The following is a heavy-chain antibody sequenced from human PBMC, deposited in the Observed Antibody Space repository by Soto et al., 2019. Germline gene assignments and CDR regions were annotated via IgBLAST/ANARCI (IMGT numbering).Heavy chain of an antibody. V-gene: IGHV1-69*13. J-gene: IGHJ4*02. D-gene: IGHD6-13*01. CDR2: IIPIFDTA. CDR1: GGTFSSYA. CDR3: ARSSVLTGYSSSWYLG. Sequence: GASVKVSCKTSGGTFSSYAISWVRQAPGQGLEWMGGIIPIFDTANYAQKFQGRVTITADESTSTAYMELSSLRSEDTAVYYCARSSVLTGYSSSWYLGWGQGTLVTVSS.